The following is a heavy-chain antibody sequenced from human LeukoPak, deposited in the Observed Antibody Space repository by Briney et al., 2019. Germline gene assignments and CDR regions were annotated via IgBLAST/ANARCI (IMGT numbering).Heavy chain of an antibody. D-gene: IGHD6-13*01. CDR2: IYYSGST. CDR3: ARRSSSWDCFDY. V-gene: IGHV4-39*01. Sequence: SETLSLTCTVSGGSINSHNYYWGWIRQPPGKRLEWIGSIYYSGSTYYNPSLESRVTISVDTSKNQFSLKLSSVTAADTAMYYCARRSSSWDCFDYWGQGTLVTVSS. CDR1: GGSINSHNYY. J-gene: IGHJ4*02.